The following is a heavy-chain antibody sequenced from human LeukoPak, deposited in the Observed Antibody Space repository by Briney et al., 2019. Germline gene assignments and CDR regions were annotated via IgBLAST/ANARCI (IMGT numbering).Heavy chain of an antibody. CDR3: ARRQLWLVDY. V-gene: IGHV3-30*03. Sequence: GGSLRLSCAASGFTFSSYGMHWVRQAPGKGLEWVAVISYDGSNKYYADSVKGRFTISRDNSKNTLYLQMNSLRAEDTAVYYCARRQLWLVDYWGQGTLVTVSS. CDR1: GFTFSSYG. CDR2: ISYDGSNK. J-gene: IGHJ4*02. D-gene: IGHD5-18*01.